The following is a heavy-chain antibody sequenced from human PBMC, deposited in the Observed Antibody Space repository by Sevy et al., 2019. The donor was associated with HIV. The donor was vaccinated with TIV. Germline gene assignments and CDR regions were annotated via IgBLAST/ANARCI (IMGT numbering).Heavy chain of an antibody. V-gene: IGHV3-23*01. Sequence: GGSLRLSCAASGFNFNNYVMTWVRQAPGKGLEWVSTISASGSVTYYSDSVRGRFTISRDNSRNTVSLQMNSLRVEDTSIYFCVKGTPFRRFTLSGMAGAHEYYFDYWGQGTRVTVSS. CDR1: GFNFNNYV. J-gene: IGHJ4*02. D-gene: IGHD3-3*01. CDR3: VKGTPFRRFTLSGMAGAHEYYFDY. CDR2: ISASGSVT.